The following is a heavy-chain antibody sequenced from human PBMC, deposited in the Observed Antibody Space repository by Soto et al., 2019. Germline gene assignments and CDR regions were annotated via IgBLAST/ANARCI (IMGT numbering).Heavy chain of an antibody. D-gene: IGHD6-13*01. CDR3: ARDIRIAAAGPYSYYYYYGMDV. V-gene: IGHV3-33*01. CDR2: IWYDGSNK. CDR1: GFTFSSYG. J-gene: IGHJ6*02. Sequence: GGSLRLSCAASGFTFSSYGMHWVRQAPGKGLEWVAVIWYDGSNKYYADSVKGRFTISRDNSKNTLYLQMNSLRAEETAVYYCARDIRIAAAGPYSYYYYYGMDVWGQGTTVTVSS.